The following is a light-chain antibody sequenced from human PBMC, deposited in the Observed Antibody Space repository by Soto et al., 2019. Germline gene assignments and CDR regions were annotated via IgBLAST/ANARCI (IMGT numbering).Light chain of an antibody. Sequence: EIVLTQSPGTLSLSPGERATISCRASQSVSSTYLAWYQQKPGQAPRLLIYGVSNRATGIPDRFSGSGSGTDFTLPISRLEPEDFAVYYCQQYGGSRWTFGQGTRVDI. V-gene: IGKV3-20*01. CDR1: QSVSSTY. CDR3: QQYGGSRWT. CDR2: GVS. J-gene: IGKJ1*01.